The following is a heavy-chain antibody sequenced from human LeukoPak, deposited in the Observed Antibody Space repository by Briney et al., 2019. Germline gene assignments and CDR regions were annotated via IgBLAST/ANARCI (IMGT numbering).Heavy chain of an antibody. J-gene: IGHJ6*03. CDR1: GGSFSGYY. CDR3: ARASGWYDYYYMDV. D-gene: IGHD6-19*01. CDR2: INHSGST. V-gene: IGHV4-34*01. Sequence: SETLSLTCAVDGGSFSGYYWSWIRQPPGKGLKCKGEINHSGSTNYKPSLKSRVTISVDTPKNQFSLKLSSVTAADTAVYYCARASGWYDYYYMDVWGKGTTVTIS.